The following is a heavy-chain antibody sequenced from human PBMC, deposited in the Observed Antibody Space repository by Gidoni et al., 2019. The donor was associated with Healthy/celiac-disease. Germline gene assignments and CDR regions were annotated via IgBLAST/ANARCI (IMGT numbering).Heavy chain of an antibody. Sequence: QVQLQESGPGLVKPAQTLSRTCTFSGGSIRSGGYYWSWIRQPAGKGLEWIGRIYTSGSTNYNPSLKSRVTISVDTSKNQFSLKLSSVTAADTAVYYCAREPTLYPYSGSYQGGIDYWGQGTLVTVSS. CDR2: IYTSGST. D-gene: IGHD1-26*01. CDR3: AREPTLYPYSGSYQGGIDY. CDR1: GGSIRSGGYY. V-gene: IGHV4-61*02. J-gene: IGHJ4*02.